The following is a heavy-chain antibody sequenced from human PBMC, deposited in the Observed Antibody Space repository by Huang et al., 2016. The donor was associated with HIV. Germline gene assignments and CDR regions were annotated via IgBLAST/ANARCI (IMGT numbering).Heavy chain of an antibody. CDR3: ARSVDTSGYHDAFDM. J-gene: IGHJ3*02. D-gene: IGHD3-22*01. CDR2: MSSDGNNK. V-gene: IGHV3-30-3*01. Sequence: QVQLVESGGGVVQPGRSLRLSCAGSGFTFSSYSLYWVRRAPGKWLEWLAFMSSDGNNKYLSGSVNGRFTISRDNSKKTLYLQMNSLRSEDTAVYYCARSVDTSGYHDAFDMWGQGTMVTVS. CDR1: GFTFSSYS.